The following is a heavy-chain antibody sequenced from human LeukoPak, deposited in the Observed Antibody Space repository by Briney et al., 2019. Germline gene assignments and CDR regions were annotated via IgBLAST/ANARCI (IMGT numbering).Heavy chain of an antibody. J-gene: IGHJ4*02. CDR2: IYSGGST. D-gene: IGHD4-17*01. CDR3: AREAVTRNYFDY. CDR1: GFTVSSNY. Sequence: PGGSLRPSCAASGFTVSSNYMNWVRPAPGKGLEWVSVIYSGGSTYYADSVKGRFTISRDNSKNTLYLQMNSLRAEDTAVYYCAREAVTRNYFDYWGQGTLVTVSS. V-gene: IGHV3-53*01.